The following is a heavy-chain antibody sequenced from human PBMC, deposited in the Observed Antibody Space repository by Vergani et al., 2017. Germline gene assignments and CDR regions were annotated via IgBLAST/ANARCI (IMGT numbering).Heavy chain of an antibody. D-gene: IGHD5-18*01. J-gene: IGHJ4*02. CDR2: ISGSGGST. Sequence: EVQLLESGGGLVQPGGSLRLSCAASGFTFSSYAMSWVRQAPGKGLEWVSAISGSGGSTYYADSVKGRFTISRDNSKNTLYLQMNSLRAEDTAVYYCANDTAMVSDPFDYWGQGTLVTVSS. CDR3: ANDTAMVSDPFDY. CDR1: GFTFSSYA. V-gene: IGHV3-23*01.